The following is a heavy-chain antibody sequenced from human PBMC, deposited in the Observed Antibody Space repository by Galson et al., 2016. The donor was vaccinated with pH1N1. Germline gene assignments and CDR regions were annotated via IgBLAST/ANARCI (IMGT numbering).Heavy chain of an antibody. Sequence: WMGWINPNSGDTKYAQNFQGRVTLTRDTSINTAYMELSSLTSDDTAVYYCATGSGNSWFDPWGQGTLVTVSS. CDR2: INPNSGDT. J-gene: IGHJ5*02. V-gene: IGHV1-2*02. D-gene: IGHD3-10*01. CDR3: ATGSGNSWFDP.